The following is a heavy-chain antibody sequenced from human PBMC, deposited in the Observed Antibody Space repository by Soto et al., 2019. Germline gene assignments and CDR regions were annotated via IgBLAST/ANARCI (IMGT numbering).Heavy chain of an antibody. J-gene: IGHJ3*02. CDR2: IYYSGST. Sequence: SETLSLTYTVSGGSISSSSYYWGWIRQPPGKGLEWIGSIYYSGSTYYNPSLKSRVTISVDTSKNQFSLKLSSVTAADTAVYYCARAPSSGWTGWQTEDWAFDIWGQGTMVTVSS. CDR1: GGSISSSSYY. V-gene: IGHV4-39*01. CDR3: ARAPSSGWTGWQTEDWAFDI. D-gene: IGHD6-19*01.